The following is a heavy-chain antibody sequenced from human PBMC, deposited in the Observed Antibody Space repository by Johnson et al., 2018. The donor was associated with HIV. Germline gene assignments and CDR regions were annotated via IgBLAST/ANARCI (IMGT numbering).Heavy chain of an antibody. V-gene: IGHV3-30*02. Sequence: VQLVESGGGVVQPGGSLRLSCAASGFTFSSYGMHWVRKATGKGLEWVAFIRYDGSNKYYADSVKGRFTISRDNSKNTLYLQMNSLRAEDTAVYYCAKTEDAFDIWGQGTMVTVSS. CDR3: AKTEDAFDI. J-gene: IGHJ3*02. CDR2: IRYDGSNK. CDR1: GFTFSSYG.